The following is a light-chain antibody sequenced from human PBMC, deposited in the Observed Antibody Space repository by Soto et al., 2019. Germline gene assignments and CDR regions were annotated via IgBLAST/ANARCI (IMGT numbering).Light chain of an antibody. V-gene: IGKV3-20*01. J-gene: IGKJ1*01. Sequence: EIVLTQSPGTLSLSPGERATLSCRASQSVSSSYLAWYQQKPGQAPRLLTYAASSRATGIPDRFSGSGSGTDFTLSISRLEPEDFAVYYCQQYDNWPWTFGQGTKVEI. CDR1: QSVSSSY. CDR3: QQYDNWPWT. CDR2: AAS.